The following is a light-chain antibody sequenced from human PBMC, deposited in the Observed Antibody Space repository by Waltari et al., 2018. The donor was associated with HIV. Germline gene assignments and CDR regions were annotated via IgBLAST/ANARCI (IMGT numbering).Light chain of an antibody. V-gene: IGKV3-20*01. CDR1: QSVSSNY. CDR3: QQFGSSTWT. J-gene: IGKJ1*01. Sequence: NVLTQSPGTLSFSPGERATLSCRASQSVSSNYLAWYQQKPGQAPRLLIYDVSSRATGIPDRFSGSGSGTDFTLTISRLEPEDSAVYYCQQFGSSTWTFGQGTKVEIK. CDR2: DVS.